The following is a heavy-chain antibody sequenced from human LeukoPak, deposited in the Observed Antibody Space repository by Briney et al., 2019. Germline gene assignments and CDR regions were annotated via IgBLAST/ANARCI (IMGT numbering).Heavy chain of an antibody. D-gene: IGHD6-13*01. CDR1: GGSFSGYY. J-gene: IGHJ4*02. CDR2: INHSGST. Sequence: SETLSLTCAVYGGSFSGYYWSWIRQPPGKGLEWIGEINHSGSTNYNPSLKSRVTISVDTSKNQFSLKLSSVTAADTAVYYCAKVSPNSSSWYLDYWAREPWSPSPQ. V-gene: IGHV4-34*01. CDR3: AKVSPNSSSWYLDY.